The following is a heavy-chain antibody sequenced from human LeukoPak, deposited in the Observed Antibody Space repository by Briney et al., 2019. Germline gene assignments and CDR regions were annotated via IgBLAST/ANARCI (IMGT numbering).Heavy chain of an antibody. CDR1: GFTFRSHD. Sequence: GGSLRLSCAASGFTFRSHDMSWVRQAPGKGLEWVSGISASGGSTFYADSVKGRFTISRDNSKNTLYLQMDSLTAEDTAVYYCASRPPGDFGTLDYWGQGTLVTVSS. V-gene: IGHV3-23*01. CDR3: ASRPPGDFGTLDY. CDR2: ISASGGST. J-gene: IGHJ4*02. D-gene: IGHD4-17*01.